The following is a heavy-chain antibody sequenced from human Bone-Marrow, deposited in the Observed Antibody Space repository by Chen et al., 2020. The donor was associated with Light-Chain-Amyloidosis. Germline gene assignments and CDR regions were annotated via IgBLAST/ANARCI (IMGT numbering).Heavy chain of an antibody. Sequence: EVQLVESGGGLVQPGGSLKLSCAASGFSLSDSHMHWVRQASGRGLEWVGHIRNKDDNYAKAYAASVKGRFTISRDESKNMAYLQMNSLKTEDAAVYYCTRQTVSCHDYWGQGTLVTVSS. CDR1: GFSLSDSH. CDR2: IRNKDDNYAK. V-gene: IGHV3-73*02. D-gene: IGHD2-15*01. CDR3: TRQTVSCHDY. J-gene: IGHJ4*02.